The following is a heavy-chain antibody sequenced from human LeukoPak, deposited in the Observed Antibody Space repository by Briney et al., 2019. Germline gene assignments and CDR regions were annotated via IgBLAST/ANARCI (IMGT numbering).Heavy chain of an antibody. V-gene: IGHV3-74*01. CDR3: ATAPIAVAGTTYYYYGMDV. J-gene: IGHJ6*02. Sequence: GGSLRLSCAASGFTFSSYWMHWVRQAPGKGLVWVSRINSDGSSTSYADSVKGRFTISRDNAKNTLYLQMNSLRAEDTAVYYCATAPIAVAGTTYYYYGMDVWGQGTTVTVSS. CDR2: INSDGSST. CDR1: GFTFSSYW. D-gene: IGHD6-19*01.